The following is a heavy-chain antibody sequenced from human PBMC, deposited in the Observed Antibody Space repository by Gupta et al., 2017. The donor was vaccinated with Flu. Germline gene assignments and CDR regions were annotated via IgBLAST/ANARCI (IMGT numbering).Heavy chain of an antibody. CDR2: IIPVSGPT. J-gene: IGHJ4*02. D-gene: IGHD2-15*01. CDR1: GVPFSTYA. Sequence: QVQLVQSGAEVRKPGSLLKVSCKASGVPFSTYAIHWVRQAPGQGLEWMGGIIPVSGPTNYAQKFQGRVTITADESTSTAYLEISSLRFEDTAIYYCARKGGGHCSGGSCYSFDFWGQGALVTVSS. CDR3: ARKGGGHCSGGSCYSFDF. V-gene: IGHV1-69*01.